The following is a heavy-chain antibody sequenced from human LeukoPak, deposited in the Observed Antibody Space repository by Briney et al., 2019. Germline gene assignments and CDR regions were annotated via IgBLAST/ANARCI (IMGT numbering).Heavy chain of an antibody. J-gene: IGHJ4*02. CDR1: GDSISNYY. V-gene: IGHV4-59*01. D-gene: IGHD6-19*01. CDR3: ARAEKAVTGTLDS. CDR2: MYNRGST. Sequence: SETLSLTCTVSGDSISNYYWSWIRQSPGKELEWIGYMYNRGSTIYNPSLKSRVTISTDTSKNQFSLGLTSVTAADTAVYCARAEKAVTGTLDSWGQGTLITVSS.